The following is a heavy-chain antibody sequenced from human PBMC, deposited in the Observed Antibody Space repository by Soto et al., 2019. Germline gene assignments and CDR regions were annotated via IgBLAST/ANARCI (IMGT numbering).Heavy chain of an antibody. D-gene: IGHD6-6*01. CDR2: MTATGVSI. J-gene: IGHJ4*02. CDR1: GFSFRYYA. V-gene: IGHV3-23*01. CDR3: SKDSIPYSSSYDLDH. Sequence: EVQLLESGGGLVQSGGSLRLSCVASGFSFRYYAMSWVRQAPGKGLVWVSAMTATGVSIFYADSVRGRFTISRDNSKNTLDLQMRSLRAEDTATYYCSKDSIPYSSSYDLDHWGQGALVTVSS.